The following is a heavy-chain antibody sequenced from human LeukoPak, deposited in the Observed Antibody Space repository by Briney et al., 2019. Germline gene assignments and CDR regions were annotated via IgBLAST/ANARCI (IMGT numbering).Heavy chain of an antibody. Sequence: PGGSLRLSCVASGFTSGHIFTAYWMTWVRQVPGKGLEWVANINQHGSQTYYLDSVKARFTISRDNAKESVSLQMNSLRAEDTAIYYCSAILYHWGQGTLVTVSS. J-gene: IGHJ4*02. CDR3: SAILYH. CDR2: INQHGSQT. CDR1: GFTSGHIFTAYW. V-gene: IGHV3-7*01. D-gene: IGHD2-2*01.